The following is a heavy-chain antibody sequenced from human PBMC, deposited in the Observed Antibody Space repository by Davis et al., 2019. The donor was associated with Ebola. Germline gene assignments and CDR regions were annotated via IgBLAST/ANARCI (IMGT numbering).Heavy chain of an antibody. J-gene: IGHJ4*02. V-gene: IGHV5-51*01. CDR3: ARHTAAAGYFDY. CDR1: GYSFTSYW. D-gene: IGHD6-13*01. Sequence: GSLRLSCKGSGYSFTSYWIGWVRQMPGKGLEWMGIIYPGDSDTRYSPSFQGQVTISADKSISTAYLQWSSLKASDTAMYYCARHTAAAGYFDYWGQGTLVTVSS. CDR2: IYPGDSDT.